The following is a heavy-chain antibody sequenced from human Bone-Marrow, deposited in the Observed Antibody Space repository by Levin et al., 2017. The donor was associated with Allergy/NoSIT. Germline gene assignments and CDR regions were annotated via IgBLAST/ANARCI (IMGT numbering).Heavy chain of an antibody. Sequence: SQTLSLTCAVYGGSFSGYYWSWIRQPPGKGLEWSGEINHSGSTNYNPSLKSRVTISVDTSKNQFSLKLSSVTAADTAVYYCASSRFDWNYDFWAGGYGMDVWGHGTTVTVSS. CDR3: ASSRFDWNYDFWAGGYGMDV. CDR1: GGSFSGYY. D-gene: IGHD3-3*01. CDR2: INHSGST. J-gene: IGHJ6*02. V-gene: IGHV4-34*01.